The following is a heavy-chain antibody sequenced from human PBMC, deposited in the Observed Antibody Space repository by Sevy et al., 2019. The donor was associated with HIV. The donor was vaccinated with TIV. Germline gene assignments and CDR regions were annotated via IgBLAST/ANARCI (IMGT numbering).Heavy chain of an antibody. Sequence: GGSLRLSCAASGFTFSSYEMNWVRQAPGKGLERVSYISSSGSTIYYADSVKGRFTISRDNAKNSLYLQMNSLRAEDTAVYYCARDRFINLGYCSGGSCERGWGGYYYGMDVWGQGTTVTVSS. CDR1: GFTFSSYE. D-gene: IGHD2-15*01. CDR3: ARDRFINLGYCSGGSCERGWGGYYYGMDV. CDR2: ISSSGSTI. V-gene: IGHV3-48*03. J-gene: IGHJ6*02.